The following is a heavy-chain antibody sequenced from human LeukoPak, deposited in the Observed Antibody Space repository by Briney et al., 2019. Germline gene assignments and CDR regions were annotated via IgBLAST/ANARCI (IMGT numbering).Heavy chain of an antibody. D-gene: IGHD3-22*01. CDR1: GGSISSYY. J-gene: IGHJ6*03. Sequence: SETLSLTCTVSGGSISSYYWSWIRQPAGKGLEWIGGIYTSGSANYNPSLKSRVNMSVDSSKNQFSLKLSSVTAADTAVYYCARDLSDSSGYYYYYYMDVWGKGTTVTVSS. CDR3: ARDLSDSSGYYYYYYMDV. V-gene: IGHV4-4*07. CDR2: IYTSGSA.